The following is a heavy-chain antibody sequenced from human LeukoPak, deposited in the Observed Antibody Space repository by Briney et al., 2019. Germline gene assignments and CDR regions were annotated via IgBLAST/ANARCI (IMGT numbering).Heavy chain of an antibody. CDR1: GGTFSSYA. J-gene: IGHJ6*03. V-gene: IGHV1-69*01. CDR3: ARVYWGNPGRHYYYMDV. Sequence: SVKVSCKASGGTFSSYAISWVRQAPGQGLEWMGGIIPIFGTANYAQKFQGRVTITADESTSTAYMELSSLRSEDTAVYYCARVYWGNPGRHYYYMDVWGKGTTVTVSS. D-gene: IGHD7-27*01. CDR2: IIPIFGTA.